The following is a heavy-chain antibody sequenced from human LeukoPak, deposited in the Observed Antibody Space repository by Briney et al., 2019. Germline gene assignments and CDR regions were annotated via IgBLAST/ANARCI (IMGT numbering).Heavy chain of an antibody. D-gene: IGHD5-12*01. CDR2: INPNSGGT. J-gene: IGHJ4*02. V-gene: IGHV1-2*02. Sequence: GASVKVSCKASGYTFTGYYMHWVRQAPGQGLEWMGWINPNSGGTNYAQKFQGRVTMTRDTSISTAYMELSRLRSDDTAAYYCARGPGYSGYGNAYWGQGTLVTVSS. CDR1: GYTFTGYY. CDR3: ARGPGYSGYGNAY.